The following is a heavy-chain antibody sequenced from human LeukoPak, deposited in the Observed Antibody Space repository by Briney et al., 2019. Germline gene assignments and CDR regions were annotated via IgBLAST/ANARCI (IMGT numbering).Heavy chain of an antibody. CDR3: ARDYCSGGSCYDH. Sequence: PSETLSLTCTVSGYSISSGYYWGWIRQPPGKGLEWSGTIYHSGSTYYNPSLKSRVTISVDTSKNQFSLKLSSVTAADTAVYYCARDYCSGGSCYDHWGQGTLVTVS. CDR1: GYSISSGYY. CDR2: IYHSGST. V-gene: IGHV4-38-2*02. D-gene: IGHD2-15*01. J-gene: IGHJ5*02.